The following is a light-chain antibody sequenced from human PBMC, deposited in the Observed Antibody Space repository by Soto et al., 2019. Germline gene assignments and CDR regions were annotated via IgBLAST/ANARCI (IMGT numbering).Light chain of an antibody. J-gene: IGLJ1*01. CDR2: DVS. V-gene: IGLV2-14*01. Sequence: QSALTQPASVSGSPGQSITISCTGTSSDVGGYNYASWYQQHPGKAPKLMIYDVSNRPSGVSNRFSGSKSGNTASLTISGLQAEDEADYYCSSYTSSSFYVFGTGTKLTVL. CDR1: SSDVGGYNY. CDR3: SSYTSSSFYV.